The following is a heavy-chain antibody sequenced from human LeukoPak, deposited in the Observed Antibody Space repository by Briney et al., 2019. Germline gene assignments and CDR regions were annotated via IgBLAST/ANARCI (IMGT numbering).Heavy chain of an antibody. CDR1: GGSISSNW. V-gene: IGHV4-4*02. D-gene: IGHD6-13*01. CDR2: IDHSGST. Sequence: SSETLSLTCAVSGGSISSNWWSWVRQPPGKGLEWIREIDHSGSTNYNPSLKSRVTISVDKSESQFSLKLSSVTAADTAVYYCARRVAAAAPFDYWGQGTLVTVSS. J-gene: IGHJ4*02. CDR3: ARRVAAAAPFDY.